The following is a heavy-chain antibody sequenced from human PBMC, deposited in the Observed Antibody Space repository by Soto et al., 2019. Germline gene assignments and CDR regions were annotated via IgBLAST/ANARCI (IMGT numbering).Heavy chain of an antibody. CDR2: ISYGGSIN. V-gene: IGHV3-30-3*01. D-gene: IGHD3-22*01. CDR1: GFTFSSYA. Sequence: GGSLRLSCAASGFTFSSYAMYWVRQAPGKGLEWVATISYGGSINYYADSMRGRFTISRDNSKNTLYLQMNSLRPEDTAVYYCARGLYYYDSRGYWGYWGQGTLVTSPQ. J-gene: IGHJ4*02. CDR3: ARGLYYYDSRGYWGY.